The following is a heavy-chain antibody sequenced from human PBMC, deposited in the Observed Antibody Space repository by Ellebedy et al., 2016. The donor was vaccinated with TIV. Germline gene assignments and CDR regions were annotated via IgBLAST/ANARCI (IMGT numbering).Heavy chain of an antibody. CDR3: AKREMIRDTIGVTTPAPLFDR. CDR2: IYSCNDP. J-gene: IGHJ4*02. Sequence: GESLKISCAASGFSVSSNYMTWVRQAPGKGLEWVSVIYSCNDPNYADSVTGRFVISRDNSKNTLHLEMSSLRVEDTALYFCAKREMIRDTIGVTTPAPLFDRWGQGTLVTVSS. D-gene: IGHD1-26*01. CDR1: GFSVSSNY. V-gene: IGHV3-53*01.